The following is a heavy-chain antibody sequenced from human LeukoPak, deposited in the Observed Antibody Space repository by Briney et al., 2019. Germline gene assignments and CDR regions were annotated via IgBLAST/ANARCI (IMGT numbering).Heavy chain of an antibody. CDR1: GFIFKNYA. V-gene: IGHV3-23*01. CDR3: ALLAAASDFDY. J-gene: IGHJ4*02. D-gene: IGHD6-25*01. CDR2: ISGTSDTT. Sequence: GGSLRLSCAASGFIFKNYAMSWVRQAPGKGLEWVSIISGTSDTTRYGDSVRGRFTTSRDNPRNTLYLQMNSLRVEDTAVYYCALLAAASDFDYWGQGALVTVSS.